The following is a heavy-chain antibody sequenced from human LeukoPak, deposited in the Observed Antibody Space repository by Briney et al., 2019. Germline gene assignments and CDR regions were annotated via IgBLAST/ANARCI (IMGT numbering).Heavy chain of an antibody. J-gene: IGHJ6*03. Sequence: SETLSLTCAVYGGSFSGYYWSWISQPPGKGLEWIGSIYYSGSTNYNPSLKSRVTISVDTSKNQFSLKLSSVTAADTAVYYCARGVYGVAFYYYYMDVWGKGTTVTVSS. CDR2: IYYSGST. D-gene: IGHD3-3*01. CDR1: GGSFSGYY. CDR3: ARGVYGVAFYYYYMDV. V-gene: IGHV4-59*01.